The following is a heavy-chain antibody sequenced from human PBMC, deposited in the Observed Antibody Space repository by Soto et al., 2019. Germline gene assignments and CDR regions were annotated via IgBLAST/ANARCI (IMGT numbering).Heavy chain of an antibody. Sequence: PGESLKISCKGSGYSFTSYWISWVRQMPGKGLEWMGRIDPSDSYTNYSPSFQGHVTISADKSISTAYLQWSSLKASDTAMYYCARFLVVPAARGGDYYYYYYGMDVWGQGTTVTVSS. CDR1: GYSFTSYW. V-gene: IGHV5-10-1*01. J-gene: IGHJ6*02. CDR2: IDPSDSYT. D-gene: IGHD2-2*01. CDR3: ARFLVVPAARGGDYYYYYYGMDV.